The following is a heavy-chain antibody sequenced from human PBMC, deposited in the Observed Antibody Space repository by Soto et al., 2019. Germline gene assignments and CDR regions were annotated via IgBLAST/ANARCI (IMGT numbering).Heavy chain of an antibody. J-gene: IGHJ4*02. CDR2: IIPIFGTA. Sequence: QVQLVQSGAEVKKPGSSVTVSCKASGGTFSSYSINWVRQAPRQGLEWMGEIIPIFGTANYAQKFQGRVTITADESTSTAYMELSSLRSEDTAVYYCARDGGRHSGGIDYWGQGTLVTVSS. CDR3: ARDGGRHSGGIDY. V-gene: IGHV1-69*01. D-gene: IGHD1-26*01. CDR1: GGTFSSYS.